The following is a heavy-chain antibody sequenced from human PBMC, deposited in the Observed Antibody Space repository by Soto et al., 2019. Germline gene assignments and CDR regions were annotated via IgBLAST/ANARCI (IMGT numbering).Heavy chain of an antibody. CDR2: INPSGGST. V-gene: IGHV1-46*03. D-gene: IGHD3-22*01. Sequence: ASVKVSCTASGYTFTSYYMHWVRQAPGQGLEWMGIINPSGGSTSYAQKFQGRVTMTRDTSTSTVYMELSSLRSEDTAVYYCARDYRNYYDSSGYPGYYYGMDVWGQGTTVTVSS. CDR1: GYTFTSYY. J-gene: IGHJ6*02. CDR3: ARDYRNYYDSSGYPGYYYGMDV.